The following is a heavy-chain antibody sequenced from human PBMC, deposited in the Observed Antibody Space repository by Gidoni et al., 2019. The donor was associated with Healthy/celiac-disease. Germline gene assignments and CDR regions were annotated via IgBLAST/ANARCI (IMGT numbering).Heavy chain of an antibody. CDR1: GYTFTSYA. V-gene: IGHV1-3*01. CDR2: INAGNGNT. J-gene: IGHJ2*01. D-gene: IGHD3-22*01. Sequence: QVQLVQSWAEVQKPGASVTVSCKASGYTFTSYAMHWVRQAPGQRLEWIGWINAGNGNTNYSKKFQGRVTITRDKYASTAYMELSSLRSEDTAVYYGARGGRDDSAGWYFDLWGRGTLVTVSS. CDR3: ARGGRDDSAGWYFDL.